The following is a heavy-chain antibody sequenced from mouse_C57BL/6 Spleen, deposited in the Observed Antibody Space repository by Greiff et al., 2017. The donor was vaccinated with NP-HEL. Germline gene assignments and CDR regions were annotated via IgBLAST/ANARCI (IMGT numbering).Heavy chain of an antibody. CDR2: IYPGGGYT. V-gene: IGHV1-63*01. Sequence: VQLQQSGAELVRPGTSVKMSCKASGYTFTNYWIGWAKQRPGHGLEWIGDIYPGGGYTNYNEKSKGKATLTADKSSSTAYMQFSSLTSEDSAIYYCARSHYDGYYFDYWGQGTTLTVSS. CDR1: GYTFTNYW. J-gene: IGHJ2*01. CDR3: ARSHYDGYYFDY. D-gene: IGHD2-3*01.